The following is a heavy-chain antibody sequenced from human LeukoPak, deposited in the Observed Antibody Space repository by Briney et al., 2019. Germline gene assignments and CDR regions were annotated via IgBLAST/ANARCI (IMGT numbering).Heavy chain of an antibody. CDR1: GFTFSSYT. J-gene: IGHJ4*02. V-gene: IGHV3-23*01. CDR2: ISGSGGST. CDR3: AKVGNGDWGYYFDY. Sequence: PGGSLRLSCAASGFTFSSYTMSWVRQAPGKGLEWVSAISGSGGSTYYADSVKGRFTISRDNSKNTLYLQMNSLRAEDTAVYYCAKVGNGDWGYYFDYWGQGTLVTVSS. D-gene: IGHD4-17*01.